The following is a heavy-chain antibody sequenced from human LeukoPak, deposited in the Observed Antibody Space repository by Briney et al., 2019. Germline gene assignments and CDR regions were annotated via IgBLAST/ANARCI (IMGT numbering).Heavy chain of an antibody. V-gene: IGHV4-59*08. J-gene: IGHJ2*01. CDR1: GGSFSGYY. D-gene: IGHD1-1*01. Sequence: SETLSLTCAVYGGSFSGYYWSWIRQPPGKGLEWIGCIYCTGHTNYNPSLKSRGTISVDTSKNQFSLKLRFVTAADTAVYYCARHTSGTTNDLWGRGTLVTVSS. CDR3: ARHTSGTTNDL. CDR2: IYCTGHT.